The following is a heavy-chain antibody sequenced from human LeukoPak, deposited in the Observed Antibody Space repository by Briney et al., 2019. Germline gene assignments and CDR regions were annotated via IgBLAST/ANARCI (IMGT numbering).Heavy chain of an antibody. J-gene: IGHJ4*02. CDR3: ASWAPYYFDY. D-gene: IGHD3-16*01. CDR1: GGSFSGYY. V-gene: IGHV4-34*01. CDR2: INHSGST. Sequence: SETLSLTCAVYGGSFSGYYWSWIRQPPGKGLEWIGEINHSGSTNYNPSLKRRVTISVDTSKNQFSLKLSSVTAADTAVYYCASWAPYYFDYWGQGTLVTVSS.